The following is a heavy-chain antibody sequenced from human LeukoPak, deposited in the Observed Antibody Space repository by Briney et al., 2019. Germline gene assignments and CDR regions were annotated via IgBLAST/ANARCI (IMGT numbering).Heavy chain of an antibody. D-gene: IGHD2/OR15-2a*01. CDR2: ISGSGGST. CDR3: AKGPHFLLLYYFDY. Sequence: PGGSLRLSCAASGFTFSTYAMSWVRQAPGKGLEWVSAISGSGGSTYYADSVKGRFTISRDNSKNTLYLQMNSLRAEDTAVYYCAKGPHFLLLYYFDYWGQGTLVTVSS. V-gene: IGHV3-23*01. CDR1: GFTFSTYA. J-gene: IGHJ4*02.